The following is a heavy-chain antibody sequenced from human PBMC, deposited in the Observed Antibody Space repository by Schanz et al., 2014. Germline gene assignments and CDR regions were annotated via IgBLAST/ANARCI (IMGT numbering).Heavy chain of an antibody. D-gene: IGHD6-13*01. V-gene: IGHV3-48*04. Sequence: EVQLVESGGGLIQPGGSLRLSCTASGFAFSSYSMNWVRQAPGKGLEWVSYICSSGNTIYYADSVKGRFTISRDNAKNSLYLQMNSLRAEDTAVFYCAREQIMAAAGLVDYWGHGTLVTVSS. CDR1: GFAFSSYS. CDR2: ICSSGNTI. CDR3: AREQIMAAAGLVDY. J-gene: IGHJ4*01.